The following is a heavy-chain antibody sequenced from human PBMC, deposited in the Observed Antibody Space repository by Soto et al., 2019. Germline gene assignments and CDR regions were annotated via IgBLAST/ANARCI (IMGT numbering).Heavy chain of an antibody. CDR3: AREGLVLVPTTVNSDYYYYAMDV. Sequence: SVKVSCKASGGTFSSYAISWVRQAPGQGLEWMGGIIPRSATSNYAQKFQGRITITADESTSTAYMELSSLRSEDTAVYYCAREGLVLVPTTVNSDYYYYAMDVWGQGTTVTVSS. CDR1: GGTFSSYA. V-gene: IGHV1-69*13. D-gene: IGHD2-2*01. CDR2: IIPRSATS. J-gene: IGHJ6*02.